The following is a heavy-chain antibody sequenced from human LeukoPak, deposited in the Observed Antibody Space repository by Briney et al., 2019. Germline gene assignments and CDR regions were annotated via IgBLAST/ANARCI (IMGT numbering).Heavy chain of an antibody. J-gene: IGHJ4*02. Sequence: VASVKVSCMASGYDFTSVGITWVRRAPGQGLEWMGWISPYNGNTRYAQKFQGRVAMTTDTSTTTAYMELRGLRFNDTAVYYCARAGPGSGWYFDYWGQGTLVTVSS. CDR1: GYDFTSVG. V-gene: IGHV1-18*01. CDR3: ARAGPGSGWYFDY. D-gene: IGHD6-19*01. CDR2: ISPYNGNT.